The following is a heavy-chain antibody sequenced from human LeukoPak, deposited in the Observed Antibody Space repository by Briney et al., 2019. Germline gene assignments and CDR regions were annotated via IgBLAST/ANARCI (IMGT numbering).Heavy chain of an antibody. CDR3: AKGGIGADGAGFLCEY. Sequence: GGSLRLSCAASTFTFSDYWMHWVRQAPGKGLVWVSRINSDGSGTRYADSVKGRFTISRDNAKNTVSLQMSSLRVEDTGIYYCAKGGIGADGAGFLCEYWGQGTLVTVSS. V-gene: IGHV3-74*01. D-gene: IGHD4-17*01. CDR1: TFTFSDYW. J-gene: IGHJ4*02. CDR2: INSDGSGT.